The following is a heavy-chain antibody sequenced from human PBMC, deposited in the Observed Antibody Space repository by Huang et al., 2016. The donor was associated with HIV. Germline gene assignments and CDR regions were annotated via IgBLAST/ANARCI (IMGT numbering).Heavy chain of an antibody. V-gene: IGHV4-34*01. D-gene: IGHD2-2*01. CDR2: ITQSGRT. CDR1: GASLSGFF. J-gene: IGHJ5*02. CDR3: ARGRGTSWSFFDT. Sequence: QVRLDQWGAGLLKPSETLTLTCAVYGASLSGFFWSWIRQSPGRGLEWIGEITQSGRTNYNPSLKSRVTSAIDTSKKQFSRKLKSVTADDTSTYYCARGRGTSWSFFDTWGQGSFVTVSS.